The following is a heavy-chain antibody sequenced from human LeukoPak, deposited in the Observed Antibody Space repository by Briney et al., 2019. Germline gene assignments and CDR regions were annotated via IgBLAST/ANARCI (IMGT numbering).Heavy chain of an antibody. V-gene: IGHV3-30*02. CDR3: ARDREPRYCTNGVCFSGGGWYFDL. CDR1: GFTFSSYG. Sequence: PGGSLRLSCAASGFTFSSYGMHWVRQAPGKGLEWVAFIRYDGSNKYYADSVKGRFTISRDNAKNTLYLQMNSLRAEDTAVYYCARDREPRYCTNGVCFSGGGWYFDLWGRGTLVTVSS. CDR2: IRYDGSNK. J-gene: IGHJ2*01. D-gene: IGHD2-8*01.